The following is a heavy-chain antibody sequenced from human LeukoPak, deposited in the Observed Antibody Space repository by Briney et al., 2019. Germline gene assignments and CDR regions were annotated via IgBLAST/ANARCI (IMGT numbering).Heavy chain of an antibody. J-gene: IGHJ1*01. Sequence: ASVKVSCKASGYTFTTYSLAWVRQAPGQSLEWMGWISVNNGGTNYAQSFQDRVTLTRDTSTNTAYLELRGLRSDDTAIIYCATATQPRGYFLHWGQGTLVTVSS. D-gene: IGHD2-2*01. CDR2: ISVNNGGT. CDR3: ATATQPRGYFLH. V-gene: IGHV1-18*01. CDR1: GYTFTTYS.